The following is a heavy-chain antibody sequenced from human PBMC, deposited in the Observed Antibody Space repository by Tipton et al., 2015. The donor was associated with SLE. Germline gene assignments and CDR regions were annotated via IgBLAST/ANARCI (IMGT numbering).Heavy chain of an antibody. V-gene: IGHV4-31*02. Sequence: LRLSCTVSGGSISTGGYYWSWIRQHPGKSLEWIGYIYNSGGTDYNPSLKSRVTISVDTSMNHLSLKLNSVTAADTAVYFCAVHSIRDPAFDIWGQGTMVTVSS. CDR1: GGSISTGGYY. D-gene: IGHD2-21*01. CDR2: IYNSGGT. J-gene: IGHJ3*02. CDR3: AVHSIRDPAFDI.